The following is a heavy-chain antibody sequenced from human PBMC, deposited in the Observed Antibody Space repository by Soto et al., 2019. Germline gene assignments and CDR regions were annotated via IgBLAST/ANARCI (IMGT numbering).Heavy chain of an antibody. CDR3: ELGGGYAEYYYYGMDV. CDR1: GFTFSSYA. Sequence: PGGSLRLSGAASGFTFSSYAMPWVRQASGKGLEWVAVTSYDGSNKYYEDSLTGRLTISRDNSKNTLYLKMNRMRAEDTDVYYCELGGGYAEYYYYGMDVWGQGTTVTVSS. J-gene: IGHJ6*02. V-gene: IGHV3-30*03. CDR2: TSYDGSNK. D-gene: IGHD3-16*01.